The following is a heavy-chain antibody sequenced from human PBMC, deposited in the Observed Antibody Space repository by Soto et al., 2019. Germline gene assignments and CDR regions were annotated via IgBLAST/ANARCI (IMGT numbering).Heavy chain of an antibody. CDR2: IYYSGST. CDR3: ARVGELENYYYYGMDV. CDR1: GGSISRGDYY. Sequence: PAETLSLTCTVSGGSISRGDYYWVWIRHPPGKGLEWIGYIYYSGSTYYNPSLKSRVTISVDTSKNQFSLKLSSVTAADTAVYYCARVGELENYYYYGMDVWGQGTTVTVSS. V-gene: IGHV4-30-4*01. J-gene: IGHJ6*02. D-gene: IGHD1-1*01.